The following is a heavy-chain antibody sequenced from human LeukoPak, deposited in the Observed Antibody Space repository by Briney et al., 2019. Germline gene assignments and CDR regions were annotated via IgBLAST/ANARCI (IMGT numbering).Heavy chain of an antibody. Sequence: TGGSLRLSCAASGFTFSSYGMSWVRQAPGKGLEWVSAISGSGGSTYYADSVKGRFTISRDNSKNTLYLQMNSLRADDTAVYYCAKVRVVFNWNYAYYFDYWGQGTLVTVSS. CDR2: ISGSGGST. J-gene: IGHJ4*02. D-gene: IGHD1-7*01. V-gene: IGHV3-23*01. CDR3: AKVRVVFNWNYAYYFDY. CDR1: GFTFSSYG.